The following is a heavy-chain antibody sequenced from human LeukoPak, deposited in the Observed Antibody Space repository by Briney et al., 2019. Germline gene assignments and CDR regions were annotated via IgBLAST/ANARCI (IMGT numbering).Heavy chain of an antibody. CDR3: PRGLGLDY. CDR2: INPSSGGT. D-gene: IGHD4-11*01. J-gene: IGHJ4*02. CDR1: VYSLDSYY. V-gene: IGHV1-2*02. Sequence: ASVTVSSTASVYSLDSYYMHWVRQAPGQGREWMGWINPSSGGTKYAQKFQGRVTIASDTSISTTYMELSRLTSADTSVYYCPRGLGLDYWGQGPLVTVSS.